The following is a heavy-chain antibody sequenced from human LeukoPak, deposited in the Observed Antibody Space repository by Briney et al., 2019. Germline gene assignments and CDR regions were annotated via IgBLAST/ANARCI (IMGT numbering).Heavy chain of an antibody. J-gene: IGHJ4*02. CDR2: ISGSGGST. CDR3: ATLSFHPGYSYGYAFDY. D-gene: IGHD5-18*01. Sequence: GGFLRLSCAASGFTFSSYAMSWVRQAPGKGLEWVSAISGSGGSTYYADSVKGRFTISRDNSKNTLYLQMNSLRAEDTAVYYCATLSFHPGYSYGYAFDYWGQGTLVTVSS. V-gene: IGHV3-23*01. CDR1: GFTFSSYA.